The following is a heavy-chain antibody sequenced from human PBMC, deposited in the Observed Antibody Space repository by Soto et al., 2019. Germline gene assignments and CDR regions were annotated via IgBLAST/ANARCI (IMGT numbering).Heavy chain of an antibody. Sequence: GASVKVSCKASGGTFSSYAISWVRQAPGQGLEWMGGIIPIFGTANYAQKFQGRVTITADESTSTAYMELSSLRSEDTAVYYCARGEADYDFWSGAPGPLWFDPWGQGTLVTVSS. V-gene: IGHV1-69*13. CDR1: GGTFSSYA. D-gene: IGHD3-3*01. CDR2: IIPIFGTA. J-gene: IGHJ5*02. CDR3: ARGEADYDFWSGAPGPLWFDP.